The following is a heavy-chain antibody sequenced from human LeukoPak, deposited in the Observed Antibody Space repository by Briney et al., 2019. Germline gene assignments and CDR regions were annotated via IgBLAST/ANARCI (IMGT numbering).Heavy chain of an antibody. CDR1: GFTFSGYW. CDR2: INQDVNEK. J-gene: IGHJ4*02. V-gene: IGHV3-7*01. Sequence: GGSLRLSCVASGFTFSGYWMSWVRQAPGKGLEWVANINQDVNEKYYVDSVKGRFTISRDNAKNSLYLQMNSLRAEDTAVYYCARHCSSTNCRAYWGQGTLVTVSS. CDR3: ARHCSSTNCRAY. D-gene: IGHD2-2*01.